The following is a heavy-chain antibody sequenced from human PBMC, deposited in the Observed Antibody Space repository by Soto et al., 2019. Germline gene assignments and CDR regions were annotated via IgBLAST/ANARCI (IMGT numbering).Heavy chain of an antibody. CDR2: IIPILDIA. CDR3: AGAEVSSSWHNS. CDR1: GGTFNSYT. V-gene: IGHV1-69*02. Sequence: QVQLVQSGAEVKKPGSSVKVSCKASGGTFNSYTISWVRQAPGQGLEWMGRIIPILDIANYAQKFQGRVTIIADKSTSTAYMELSSLRSEDTAVYYCAGAEVSSSWHNSWGQGTLVTVSS. J-gene: IGHJ4*02. D-gene: IGHD6-13*01.